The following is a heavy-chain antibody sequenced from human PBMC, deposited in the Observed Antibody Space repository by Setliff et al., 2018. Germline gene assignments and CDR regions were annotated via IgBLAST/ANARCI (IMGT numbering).Heavy chain of an antibody. CDR1: GGTFSSYA. CDR3: TRDPTGSNFYNFQFYMDV. V-gene: IGHV1-69*05. J-gene: IGHJ6*03. D-gene: IGHD1-1*01. Sequence: SVKVSCKASGGTFSSYAISWVRQAPGQGLEWMGGIIPTFGTANYAQQLQGRVTMTRDMSLRTVYLDLSGLTSDDTAVYYCTRDPTGSNFYNFQFYMDVWGKGTTVTVSS. CDR2: IIPTFGTA.